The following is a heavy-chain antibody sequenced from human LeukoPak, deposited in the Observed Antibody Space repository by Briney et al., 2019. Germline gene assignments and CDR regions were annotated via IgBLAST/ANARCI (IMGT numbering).Heavy chain of an antibody. CDR2: ISGSGGST. CDR1: GFTFSSYA. J-gene: IGHJ4*02. CDR3: ANRAPYYYDSSGYPDY. Sequence: GGSLRLSCAASGFTFSSYAMSWVRQAPGEGLEWVSAISGSGGSTYYADSVKGRFTISRDNSKNTLYLQMNSLRAEDTAVYYCANRAPYYYDSSGYPDYWGQGTLVTVSS. V-gene: IGHV3-23*01. D-gene: IGHD3-22*01.